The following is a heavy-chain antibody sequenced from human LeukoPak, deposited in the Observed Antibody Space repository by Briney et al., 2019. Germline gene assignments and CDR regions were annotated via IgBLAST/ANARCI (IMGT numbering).Heavy chain of an antibody. CDR1: GFTFSIYA. Sequence: GGSLRLSCAASGFTFSIYAMGWVRQAPGKGLEWVSSITAGGGSTYYGDSVKGRFTIFRDNSKNTLYLQMNSLSAEDTALYYCAKLYGDYKHAFHIWGQGTMVTVSS. J-gene: IGHJ3*02. CDR2: ITAGGGST. D-gene: IGHD4-17*01. V-gene: IGHV3-23*01. CDR3: AKLYGDYKHAFHI.